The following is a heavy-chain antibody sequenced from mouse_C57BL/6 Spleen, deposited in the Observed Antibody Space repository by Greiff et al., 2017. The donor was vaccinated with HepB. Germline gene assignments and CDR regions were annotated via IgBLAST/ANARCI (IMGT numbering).Heavy chain of an antibody. D-gene: IGHD2-2*01. Sequence: EVQLQQSGAELVRPGASVKLSCTASGFNIKDDYMHWVKQRPEQGLEWIGWIDPENGDTEYASKFQGKATITADTSSNTAYLQLSSLTSEDTAVYYCTTMVTTPFAYWGQGTLVTVSA. J-gene: IGHJ3*01. CDR1: GFNIKDDY. CDR3: TTMVTTPFAY. V-gene: IGHV14-4*01. CDR2: IDPENGDT.